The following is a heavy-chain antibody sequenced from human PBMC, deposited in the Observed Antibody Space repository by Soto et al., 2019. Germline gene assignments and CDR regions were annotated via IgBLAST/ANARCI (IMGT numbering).Heavy chain of an antibody. Sequence: QVQLVQSGAEVKKPGASVKVSCKATGSTFTGYHMPWVRQAPGQGLEWMGWINPSSGGTNYAQKFQGWVTITRDTSISTAYMELSRLRSDDTAVYYWASGGGSGAEYCFDYWGQGTLVTVSS. J-gene: IGHJ4*02. CDR1: GSTFTGYH. V-gene: IGHV1-2*04. CDR3: ASGGGSGAEYCFDY. D-gene: IGHD2-15*01. CDR2: INPSSGGT.